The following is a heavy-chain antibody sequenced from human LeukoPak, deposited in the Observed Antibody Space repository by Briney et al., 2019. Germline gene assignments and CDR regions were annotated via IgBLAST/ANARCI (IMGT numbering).Heavy chain of an antibody. V-gene: IGHV3-30-3*01. D-gene: IGHD6-19*01. J-gene: IGHJ4*02. Sequence: GGSLRLSCAASGFTFSSYAMHWVRQAPGKGLEWVAVISYDGNNKFYADPVTGRFTISRDNSKNTLNLQMNSLRPAETAVYYCARRSSAWYFLDYWGQGTLVTVSS. CDR3: ARRSSAWYFLDY. CDR2: ISYDGNNK. CDR1: GFTFSSYA.